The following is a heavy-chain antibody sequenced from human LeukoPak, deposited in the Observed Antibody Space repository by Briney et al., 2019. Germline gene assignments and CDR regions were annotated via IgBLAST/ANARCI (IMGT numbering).Heavy chain of an antibody. J-gene: IGHJ4*02. D-gene: IGHD6-19*01. CDR3: ARGYRLVDY. CDR1: GGSISSNY. Sequence: SETLSLTCTVSGGSISSNYWSWIRQPPGKGLEWIGYIYYSGSTNYNPSPKSRVTISVDTSKNQVSLKLTSVTAADTAVYYCARGYRLVDYWGQGTLVTVSS. V-gene: IGHV4-59*01. CDR2: IYYSGST.